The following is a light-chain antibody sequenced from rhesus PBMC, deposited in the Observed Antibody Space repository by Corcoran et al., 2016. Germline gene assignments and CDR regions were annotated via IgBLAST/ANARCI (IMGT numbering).Light chain of an antibody. Sequence: DIQMTQSPSSLSASVGDKVTITCRASQGISSWLAWYKQKPGKAPKLLIYAASSLQSGVPSRTRGSGSWTDYTLTISSLQPADCSTYYCQQGYNTPYSFGQGTKVEIK. V-gene: IGKV1-18*01. CDR1: QGISSW. CDR3: QQGYNTPYS. J-gene: IGKJ2*01. CDR2: AAS.